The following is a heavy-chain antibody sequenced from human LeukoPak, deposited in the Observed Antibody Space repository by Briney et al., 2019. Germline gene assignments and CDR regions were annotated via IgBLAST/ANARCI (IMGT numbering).Heavy chain of an antibody. V-gene: IGHV3-20*04. D-gene: IGHD6-19*01. J-gene: IGHJ4*02. CDR3: GCDTSGWYVY. CDR1: GFTFDDYG. Sequence: GYLSCTCSASGFTFDDYGLIWHPQAPGNGLKWVSTLNCNGGSTGYADSVRGRFTISRDNAKNSLYLQMHSLGDEDTAFYYCGCDTSGWYVYWGKGNLVTVSS. CDR2: LNCNGGST.